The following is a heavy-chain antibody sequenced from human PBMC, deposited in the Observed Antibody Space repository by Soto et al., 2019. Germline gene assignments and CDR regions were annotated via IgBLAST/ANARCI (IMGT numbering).Heavy chain of an antibody. Sequence: EVQLGETGGGLIQPGGSLRLSCAASGSTVSGNYMSWVRQAPGKGLEWVSVIYNGGGTYYADSVKGRFTISRDNSKNTLYLQMNSLRAEDTAVYYCASTRGSSYDYWGQGTLVTVSS. D-gene: IGHD6-6*01. CDR1: GSTVSGNY. J-gene: IGHJ4*02. V-gene: IGHV3-53*02. CDR2: IYNGGGT. CDR3: ASTRGSSYDY.